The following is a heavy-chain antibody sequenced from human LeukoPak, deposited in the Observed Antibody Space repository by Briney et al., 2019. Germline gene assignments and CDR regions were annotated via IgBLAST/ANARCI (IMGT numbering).Heavy chain of an antibody. D-gene: IGHD1-20*01. CDR2: IIPSGHTT. CDR3: ARAHNWRYGTFDY. J-gene: IGHJ4*02. Sequence: PGGTLRLSYVASGFTFSSHGMNWVRQAPGKGLEWVSGIIPSGHTTYYADSVKGRFTISRDNAKNSLYLQMNSLRAEDTAVYYCARAHNWRYGTFDYWGQGTLVTVSS. V-gene: IGHV3-21*01. CDR1: GFTFSSHG.